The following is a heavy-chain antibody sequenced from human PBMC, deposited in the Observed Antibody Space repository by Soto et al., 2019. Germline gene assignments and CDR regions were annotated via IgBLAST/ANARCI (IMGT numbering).Heavy chain of an antibody. CDR2: IIPIFGTA. CDR3: ARVVLWFGELGDYYGMDV. J-gene: IGHJ6*02. Sequence: QVQLVQSGDEVKKPGSSVKVSCKASGGTFSSYAISWVRQAPGQGLEWMGGIIPIFGTANYAQKFQGRVTITADESTSTAYMELSSLRSEDTAVYYCARVVLWFGELGDYYGMDVWGQGTTVTVSS. CDR1: GGTFSSYA. D-gene: IGHD3-10*01. V-gene: IGHV1-69*01.